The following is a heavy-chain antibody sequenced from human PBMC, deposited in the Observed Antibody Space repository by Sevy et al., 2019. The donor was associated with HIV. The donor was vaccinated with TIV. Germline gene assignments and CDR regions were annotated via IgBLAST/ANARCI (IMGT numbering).Heavy chain of an antibody. Sequence: GGCLRLSCAASGFTFSNAWMSWVRQAPGKGLEWFGRIKSKTDGGTTDYAAPVKGRFTISRDDSKNTLYLQMNSLKTQDTDAYYCTAAGARIKESLDYWGQGTLVTVSS. J-gene: IGHJ4*02. V-gene: IGHV3-15*01. D-gene: IGHD1-26*01. CDR1: GFTFSNAW. CDR2: IKSKTDGGTT. CDR3: TAAGARIKESLDY.